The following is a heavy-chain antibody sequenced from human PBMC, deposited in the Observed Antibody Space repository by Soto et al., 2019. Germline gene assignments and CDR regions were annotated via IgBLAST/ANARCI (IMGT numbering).Heavy chain of an antibody. CDR3: AKELDPYYGDYADY. V-gene: IGHV3-30*18. Sequence: PGGSLRLSCAASGFTFSSYGMHWVRQAPGKGLEWVAVISCDGSNKYYADSVKGRFTISRDNSKNTLYLQMNSLRAEDTAVYYCAKELDPYYGDYADYWGQGTLVTVSS. CDR2: ISCDGSNK. CDR1: GFTFSSYG. D-gene: IGHD4-17*01. J-gene: IGHJ4*02.